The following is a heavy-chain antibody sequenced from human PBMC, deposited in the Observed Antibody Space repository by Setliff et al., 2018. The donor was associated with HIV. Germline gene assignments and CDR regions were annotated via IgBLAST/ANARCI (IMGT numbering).Heavy chain of an antibody. CDR3: ARHSPSDY. V-gene: IGHV4-39*01. J-gene: IGHJ4*02. CDR2: IYYSGST. CDR1: GGSISSGGFY. Sequence: PSETLSLTCTVTGGSISSGGFYWTWIRQHPGKGLEWIGSIYYSGSTYYNPSLKSRVTISVDTSKNQFSLKLSSVTAADTAVYYCARHSPSDYWGQGTLVTVSS.